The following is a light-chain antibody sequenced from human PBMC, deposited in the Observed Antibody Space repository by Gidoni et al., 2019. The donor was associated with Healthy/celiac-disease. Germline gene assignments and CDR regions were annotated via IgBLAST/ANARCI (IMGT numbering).Light chain of an antibody. CDR3: QQYYSTPQT. Sequence: DIVMTQSPDSLAVYLGERTTINCKSSQSVLYSSKNKNYLAWYQQKPGQPPKLLIYWASTRESGVPDRFSGSGSGTDFTLTISSLQAEDVAVYYCQQYYSTPQTFGQGTKVEIK. CDR2: WAS. V-gene: IGKV4-1*01. J-gene: IGKJ1*01. CDR1: QSVLYSSKNKNY.